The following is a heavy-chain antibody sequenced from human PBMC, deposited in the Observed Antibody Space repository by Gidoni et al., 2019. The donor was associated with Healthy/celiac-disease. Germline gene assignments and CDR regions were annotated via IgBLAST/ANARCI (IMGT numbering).Heavy chain of an antibody. J-gene: IGHJ4*02. Sequence: QITLKESGPTLLKPTQTLTLTCTFSGFSLSTRGVGLGWIRQPPGKALDWLALIYWNDDKRYSPSLKSRLTITKDTSKNQVALTMTNMDPVDTATYYCAHSLPGRVGFYFDDWGQGTLVTVSS. D-gene: IGHD3-10*01. V-gene: IGHV2-5*01. CDR2: IYWNDDK. CDR1: GFSLSTRGVG. CDR3: AHSLPGRVGFYFDD.